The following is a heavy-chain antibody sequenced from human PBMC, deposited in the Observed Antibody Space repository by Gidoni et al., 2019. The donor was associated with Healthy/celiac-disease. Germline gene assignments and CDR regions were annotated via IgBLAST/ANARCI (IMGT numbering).Heavy chain of an antibody. CDR3: ARDVDFWSATSGYYYGMDV. D-gene: IGHD3-3*01. CDR2: ISSSGSTI. Sequence: QVQLVESGGGLVKPGGSLSLSWAASGLTFSDYDTSWIRQAPGKGLEWVSYISSSGSTIYYADSVKGRFTISRDNAKNSLYLQMNSLRAEDTAVYYCARDVDFWSATSGYYYGMDVWGQGTTVTVSS. J-gene: IGHJ6*02. CDR1: GLTFSDYD. V-gene: IGHV3-11*01.